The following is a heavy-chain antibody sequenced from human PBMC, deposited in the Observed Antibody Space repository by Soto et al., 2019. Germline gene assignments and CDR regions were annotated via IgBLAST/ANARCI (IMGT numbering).Heavy chain of an antibody. Sequence: QVQLVESGGGVVQPGRSLRLSCAASGFTFSSYAMHWVRQAPGKGLEWVAVISYDGSNKYYADSVKGRFTISRDNSKNTLYLQMNSRRAEDTAVYYCARQGIGAGAFDIWGKGTMVTFSS. CDR2: ISYDGSNK. D-gene: IGHD3-10*01. CDR1: GFTFSSYA. V-gene: IGHV3-30-3*01. CDR3: ARQGIGAGAFDI. J-gene: IGHJ3*02.